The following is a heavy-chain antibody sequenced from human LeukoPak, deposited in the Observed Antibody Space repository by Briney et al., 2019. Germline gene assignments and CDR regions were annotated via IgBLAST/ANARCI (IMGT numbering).Heavy chain of an antibody. J-gene: IGHJ4*02. D-gene: IGHD6-6*01. V-gene: IGHV5-51*01. CDR3: ARQYSRSSPFDY. CDR2: IYPGDSDT. CDR1: GYSFNNYW. Sequence: GESLKISCKGFGYSFNNYWIGWVRQMPGKGLECMGIIYPGDSDTRYSSSFQGQVTISADKSINTAYLQWSSLKASDTAMYYCARQYSRSSPFDYWGQGTLVTVPS.